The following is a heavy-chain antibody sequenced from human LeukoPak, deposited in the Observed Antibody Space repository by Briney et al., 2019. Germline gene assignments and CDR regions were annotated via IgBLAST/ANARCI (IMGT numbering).Heavy chain of an antibody. CDR2: IYSGGST. D-gene: IGHD3-22*01. J-gene: IGHJ5*02. V-gene: IGHV3-53*01. Sequence: GGSLRLSCAASGFTVSSNYMSWVRQAPGKGLEWVSVIYSGGSTYYADSVKGRFTISRDNSKNTLYLQMNSLRAEDTAVYYCARDMASDDSSGYYPNRFDPWGQGTLVTVSS. CDR3: ARDMASDDSSGYYPNRFDP. CDR1: GFTVSSNY.